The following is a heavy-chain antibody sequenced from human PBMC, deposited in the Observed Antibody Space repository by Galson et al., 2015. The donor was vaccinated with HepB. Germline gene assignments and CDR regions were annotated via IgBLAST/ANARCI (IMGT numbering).Heavy chain of an antibody. CDR2: ISSSSSYI. CDR3: ARDLGGDSSGYYYARTGSYGMDV. D-gene: IGHD3-22*01. J-gene: IGHJ6*02. V-gene: IGHV3-21*01. CDR1: GFTFSSYS. Sequence: SLRLSCAASGFTFSSYSMNWVRQAPGKGLEWVSSISSSSSYIYYADSVKGRFTISRDNAKNSLYLQMNSLRAEDTAVYYCARDLGGDSSGYYYARTGSYGMDVWGQGTTVTVSS.